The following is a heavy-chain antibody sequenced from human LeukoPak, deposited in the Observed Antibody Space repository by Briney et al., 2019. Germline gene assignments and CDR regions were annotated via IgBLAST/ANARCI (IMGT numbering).Heavy chain of an antibody. D-gene: IGHD3-10*01. CDR2: IRYDGSDK. CDR1: GLTFSRFG. V-gene: IGHV3-30*02. CDR3: TRYGSGSNHKDPFDY. Sequence: GGSLRLSCATSGLTFSRFGMHWVRQAPGKGLEWVAFIRYDGSDKYYSDSVKGRFTISRDNSKNTLYLQMNSLRTEDTAVYYCTRYGSGSNHKDPFDYWGQGTLVTVSS. J-gene: IGHJ4*02.